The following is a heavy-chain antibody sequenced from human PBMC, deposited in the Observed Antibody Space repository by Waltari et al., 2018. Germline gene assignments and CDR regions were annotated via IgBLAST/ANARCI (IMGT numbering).Heavy chain of an antibody. CDR1: GFIFSRFA. Sequence: EVQLLESGGGLVQGGGSLRLSCAVSGFIFSRFAMSWVRPTPGKGLGWDSGTIASSGSTYYADSVQGRFTISRDNSKKRVFLQMNSLRAEDTATYYCTKMRRNLPRDIIDNWGQGTQVIIAS. J-gene: IGHJ4*02. CDR2: TIASSGST. CDR3: TKMRRNLPRDIIDN. V-gene: IGHV3-23*01.